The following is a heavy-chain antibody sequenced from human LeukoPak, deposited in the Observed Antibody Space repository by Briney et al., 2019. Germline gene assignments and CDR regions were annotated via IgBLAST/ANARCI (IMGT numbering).Heavy chain of an antibody. CDR2: ISSSSSYI. D-gene: IGHD3-10*01. Sequence: GGSLRLSCAASGFTFSSYSMNWVRQAPGKGLEWVSSISSSSSYIYYADSVKGRFTISRDNAKNSLYLQMNSLRAEDTALYYCARDDYYGSGLLYFDYWGQGTLVTVSS. CDR3: ARDDYYGSGLLYFDY. CDR1: GFTFSSYS. V-gene: IGHV3-21*04. J-gene: IGHJ4*02.